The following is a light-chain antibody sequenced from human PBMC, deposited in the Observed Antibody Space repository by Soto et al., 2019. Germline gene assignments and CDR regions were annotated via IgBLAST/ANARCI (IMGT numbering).Light chain of an antibody. J-gene: IGLJ3*02. V-gene: IGLV1-44*01. CDR3: SSWDDSLNGPV. CDR2: NKN. Sequence: QSVLTQPPSASGTPGQRVTVSCSGSLSNIGSHPVQWYQQLPGTAPKLLIFNKNLRPSGVPARFSGSTSGTSASLAISGLQSEDEADYYCSSWDDSLNGPVFGGGTKLTVL. CDR1: LSNIGSHP.